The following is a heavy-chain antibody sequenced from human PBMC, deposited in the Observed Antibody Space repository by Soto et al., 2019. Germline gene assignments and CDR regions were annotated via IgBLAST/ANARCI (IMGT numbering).Heavy chain of an antibody. CDR2: ISAYNGNT. V-gene: IGHV1-18*01. D-gene: IGHD4-17*01. CDR3: ARDFLGRFDYGDLEFQH. J-gene: IGHJ1*01. Sequence: GASVKVSCKASGYTFTSYGISWVRQAPGQGLEWMGWISAYNGNTNYAQKLQGRVTMTTDTSTSTAYMELRSLRAEDTAVYYCARDFLGRFDYGDLEFQHWGQGTLVTVSS. CDR1: GYTFTSYG.